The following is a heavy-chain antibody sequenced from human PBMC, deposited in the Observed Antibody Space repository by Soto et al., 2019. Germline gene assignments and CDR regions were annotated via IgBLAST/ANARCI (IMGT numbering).Heavy chain of an antibody. D-gene: IGHD6-13*01. CDR3: ARDQRLAARKNYYYYYGMDV. V-gene: IGHV3-33*01. Sequence: QVQLVESGGGVVQPGRSLRLSCAASGFTFSSYGMHWVRQAPGKGLEWVAVIWYDGSNKYYADSVKGRFTITRDNSKNTLYLQMNSLRAEDTAVYYCARDQRLAARKNYYYYYGMDVWGQGTTVTVSS. J-gene: IGHJ6*02. CDR2: IWYDGSNK. CDR1: GFTFSSYG.